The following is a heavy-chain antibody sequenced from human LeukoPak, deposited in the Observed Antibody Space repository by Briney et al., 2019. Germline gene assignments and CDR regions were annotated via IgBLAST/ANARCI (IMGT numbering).Heavy chain of an antibody. V-gene: IGHV3-74*01. CDR2: INSDGYSI. CDR3: VRLVAMPYPYFDY. CDR1: GFTFSAYW. D-gene: IGHD2-21*01. J-gene: IGHJ4*02. Sequence: PGGSLRLSCAASGFTFSAYWMHWVRQVPGAGLVWVSRINSDGYSIAYADSVKGRFTISRDNAKNTLYLEMNSLRAEDTAVYYCVRLVAMPYPYFDYWGQGTLVTVSS.